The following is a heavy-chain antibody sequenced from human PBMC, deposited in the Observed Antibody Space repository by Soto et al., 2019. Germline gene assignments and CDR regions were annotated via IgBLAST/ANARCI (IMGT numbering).Heavy chain of an antibody. CDR1: GGTFSSYA. D-gene: IGHD6-19*01. J-gene: IGHJ4*02. CDR3: ARGGWIAVAVYFDY. Sequence: SVKVSCKASGGTFSSYAISWVQQAPGQGLEWMGGIIPIFGTANYAQKFQGRVTITADKSTSTAYMELSSLRSEDTAVYYCARGGWIAVAVYFDYWGQGTLVTVSS. V-gene: IGHV1-69*06. CDR2: IIPIFGTA.